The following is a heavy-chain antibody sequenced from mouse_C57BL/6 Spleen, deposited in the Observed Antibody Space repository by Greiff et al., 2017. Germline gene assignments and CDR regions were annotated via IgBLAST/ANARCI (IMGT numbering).Heavy chain of an antibody. J-gene: IGHJ2*01. CDR1: GYSITRGYY. Sequence: DVQLQESGPGLVKPSQSLSLTCSVTGYSITRGYYWNWIRQFPGNKLEWMGYISYDGSNNYNPSLKNRISITRDTSKNQFFLKLNSVTTEDTATYYCARYYGSSYVDYWGQGTTLTVSS. CDR2: ISYDGSN. V-gene: IGHV3-6*01. D-gene: IGHD1-1*01. CDR3: ARYYGSSYVDY.